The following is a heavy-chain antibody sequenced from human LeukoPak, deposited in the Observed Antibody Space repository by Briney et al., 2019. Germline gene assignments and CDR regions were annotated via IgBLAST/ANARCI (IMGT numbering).Heavy chain of an antibody. CDR2: ISSSSSYI. Sequence: PGGSLRLSCAASGFTFSSYSMNWVRQAPGKGLEWVSSISSSSSYIYYADSVKGRFTISRDNAKNTLYLQMNSLRAEDTAVYFCAKHWTVGATGYFDYWGQGALVTVSS. V-gene: IGHV3-21*04. J-gene: IGHJ4*02. D-gene: IGHD1-26*01. CDR1: GFTFSSYS. CDR3: AKHWTVGATGYFDY.